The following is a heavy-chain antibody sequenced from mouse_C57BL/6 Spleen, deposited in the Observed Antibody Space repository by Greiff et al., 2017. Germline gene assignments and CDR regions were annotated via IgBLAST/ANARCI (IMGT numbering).Heavy chain of an antibody. J-gene: IGHJ2*01. CDR3: ARITNYFDY. Sequence: EVKVEESGGGLVKPGGSLKLSCAASGFTFSSYTMSWVRQTPEKRLEWVATISGGGGNTYYPDSVKGRFTISRDNAKNTLYLQMSSLRSEDTALYYCARITNYFDYWGQGTTLTVSS. D-gene: IGHD1-1*01. CDR1: GFTFSSYT. CDR2: ISGGGGNT. V-gene: IGHV5-9*01.